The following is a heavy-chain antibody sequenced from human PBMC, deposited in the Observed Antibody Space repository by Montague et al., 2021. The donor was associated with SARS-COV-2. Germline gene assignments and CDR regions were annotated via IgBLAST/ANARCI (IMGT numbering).Heavy chain of an antibody. CDR1: GFTFSIYA. J-gene: IGHJ4*02. Sequence: SLRLSCAASGFTFSIYAMHWVRQAPGKGLEWVAVVSYDGINKYNADSVKGRFTISRDNSKNTLFLQMNSLRAEDTAFYYCARGRGRDYGDSFDYWGQGTLVTVSS. V-gene: IGHV3-30-3*01. D-gene: IGHD4-17*01. CDR3: ARGRGRDYGDSFDY. CDR2: VSYDGINK.